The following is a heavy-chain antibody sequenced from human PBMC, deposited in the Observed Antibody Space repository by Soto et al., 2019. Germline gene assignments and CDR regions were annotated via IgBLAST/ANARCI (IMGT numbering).Heavy chain of an antibody. CDR3: ARGTPAYCGGDCYRGFDY. CDR2: ISYDGSNK. CDR1: GFTFSSYA. J-gene: IGHJ4*02. D-gene: IGHD2-21*02. Sequence: GGSLRLSCAASGFTFSSYAMHWVRQAPGKGLEWVAVISYDGSNKYYADSVKGRFTISRDNSKNTLYLQMNSLRAEDTAVYYCARGTPAYCGGDCYRGFDYWGQGTLVTVSS. V-gene: IGHV3-30*04.